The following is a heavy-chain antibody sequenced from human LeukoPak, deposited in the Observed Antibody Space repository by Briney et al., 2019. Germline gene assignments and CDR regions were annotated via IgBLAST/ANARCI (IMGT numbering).Heavy chain of an antibody. CDR1: GFTFSSYS. CDR3: ARARQATVDFDY. D-gene: IGHD4-23*01. CDR2: ISSSSSSYI. J-gene: IGHJ4*02. Sequence: GGSLRLSCAASGFTFSSYSMNWVRQAPGKGLEGVSSISSSSSSYIYYADSVKGRFTISRDNAKNSLYLQMNSLRAEDTAVYYCARARQATVDFDYWGQGTLVTVSS. V-gene: IGHV3-21*01.